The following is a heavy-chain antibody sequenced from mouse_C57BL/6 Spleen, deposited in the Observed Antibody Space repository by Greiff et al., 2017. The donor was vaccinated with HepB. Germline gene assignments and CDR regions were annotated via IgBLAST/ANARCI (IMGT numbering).Heavy chain of an antibody. CDR2: IDPSDSET. V-gene: IGHV1-52*01. J-gene: IGHJ2*01. CDR1: GYTFTSYW. CDR3: ARYGTTVVADY. D-gene: IGHD1-1*01. Sequence: QVHVKQPGAELVRPGSSVKLSCKASGYTFTSYWMHWVKQRPIQGLEWIGNIDPSDSETHYNQKFKDKATLTVDKSSSTAYMQLSSLTSEDSAVYYCARYGTTVVADYWGQGTTLTVSS.